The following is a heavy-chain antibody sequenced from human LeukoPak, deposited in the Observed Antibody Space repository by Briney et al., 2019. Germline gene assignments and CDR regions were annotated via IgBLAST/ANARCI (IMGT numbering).Heavy chain of an antibody. D-gene: IGHD3-10*01. Sequence: PGGSLRLSCAASGFTFSSYWMTWVRQAPGKGLEWVANIKQDGSEKYYVESVKGRFTISRDNAKNSLYLQMNSLRAEDTAVYYCARGWFGEGYGMDVWGQGTTVSVSS. CDR2: IKQDGSEK. CDR1: GFTFSSYW. J-gene: IGHJ6*02. CDR3: ARGWFGEGYGMDV. V-gene: IGHV3-7*04.